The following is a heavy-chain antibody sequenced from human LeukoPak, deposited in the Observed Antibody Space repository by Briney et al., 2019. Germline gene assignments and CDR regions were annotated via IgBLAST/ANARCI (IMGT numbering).Heavy chain of an antibody. CDR1: GFTFSNYW. Sequence: GGSLRLSCAASGFTFSNYWMHWVRQAPGKGLVWVSRINSDGINTSYADSVKGRFTISRDNAKNTLNLQMNSLRAEDTAVYYCARDGPTFFDYWGQGTLVTVSS. J-gene: IGHJ4*02. V-gene: IGHV3-74*01. CDR2: INSDGINT. CDR3: ARDGPTFFDY.